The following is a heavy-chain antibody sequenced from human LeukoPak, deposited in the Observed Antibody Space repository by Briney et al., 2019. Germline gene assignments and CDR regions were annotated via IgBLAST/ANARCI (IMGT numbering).Heavy chain of an antibody. D-gene: IGHD7-27*01. J-gene: IGHJ3*02. CDR3: ARQKNWAYAFDI. V-gene: IGHV3-30*03. CDR2: ISYDGSNK. Sequence: SGGSLRLSCVASGFTISIFGIRWVRQAPGKGLEWVALISYDGSNKYCADSVKGRFTISRDNSKNTLYLQMNSLRAEDTAVYYCARQKNWAYAFDIWGQGTMVTVSS. CDR1: GFTISIFG.